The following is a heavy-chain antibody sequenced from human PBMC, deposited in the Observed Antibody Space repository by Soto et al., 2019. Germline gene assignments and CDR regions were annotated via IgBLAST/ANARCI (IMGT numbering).Heavy chain of an antibody. CDR2: ISSSSSTI. CDR1: GFTFSSYS. Sequence: PGGSLRLSCAASGFTFSSYSMNWVRQAPGKGLEWVSYISSSSSTIYYADSVKGRFTISRDNAKNSLYLQMNSLRDEDTAVYYCARDTFEGYDSSWGYSYYGMDVWGQGTTVTVSS. D-gene: IGHD3-22*01. J-gene: IGHJ6*02. CDR3: ARDTFEGYDSSWGYSYYGMDV. V-gene: IGHV3-48*02.